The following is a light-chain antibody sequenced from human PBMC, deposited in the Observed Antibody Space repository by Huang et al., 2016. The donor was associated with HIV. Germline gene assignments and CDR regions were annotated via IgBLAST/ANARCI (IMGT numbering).Light chain of an antibody. Sequence: DIVLTQSPATLSLSPGERATLSCRAGQSVGSYLAWYQQTPGQAPRLLVSDASHRATGIPARFSGSGSGTDFTLTIGSLEPEDFAVYYCHQHSSWPGTFGQGTRVEIK. V-gene: IGKV3-11*01. J-gene: IGKJ1*01. CDR2: DAS. CDR1: QSVGSY. CDR3: HQHSSWPGT.